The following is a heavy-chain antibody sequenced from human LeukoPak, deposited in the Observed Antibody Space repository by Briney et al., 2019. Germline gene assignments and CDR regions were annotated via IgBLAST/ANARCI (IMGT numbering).Heavy chain of an antibody. D-gene: IGHD6-25*01. CDR2: IRYDGSNK. V-gene: IGHV3-30*02. J-gene: IGHJ6*03. CDR1: GFTFSSYG. Sequence: GGSLRLSCAASGFTFSSYGMHWVRQAPGKGLEWVAFIRYDGSNKYYADSVKGRFTISRDNSKNTLYLQMNSLRAEDTAVYYCARDPAAFYYYYYMDVWGKGTTVTVSS. CDR3: ARDPAAFYYYYYMDV.